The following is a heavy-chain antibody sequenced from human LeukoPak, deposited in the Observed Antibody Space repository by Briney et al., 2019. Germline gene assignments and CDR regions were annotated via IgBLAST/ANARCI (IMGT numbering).Heavy chain of an antibody. Sequence: SVKVSCKAPGDTFSSYPISWVRQAPGQGLEWMGGIIGIFGTTNYAQKFQGRVTITADESTNTVFLELSSLTSEDTALYYCARGGGVVVPAAFDYWGQGTLVSVSS. CDR1: GDTFSSYP. D-gene: IGHD2-2*01. J-gene: IGHJ4*02. V-gene: IGHV1-69*13. CDR3: ARGGGVVVPAAFDY. CDR2: IIGIFGTT.